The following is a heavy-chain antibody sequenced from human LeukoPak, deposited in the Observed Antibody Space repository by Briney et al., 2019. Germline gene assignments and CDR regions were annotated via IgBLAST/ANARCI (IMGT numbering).Heavy chain of an antibody. J-gene: IGHJ3*02. CDR3: ARMGLWFGETFDI. V-gene: IGHV5-51*07. D-gene: IGHD3-10*01. CDR2: IYPGDSDA. CDR1: GYRFTSYW. Sequence: GESLKISFKGSGYRFTSYWIGWVHQMPGKGLGWMGIIYPGDSDARYSPSFQGQVTISADKSISTAYLQWSSLKASDTAMYYCARMGLWFGETFDIWGQGTMVTVSS.